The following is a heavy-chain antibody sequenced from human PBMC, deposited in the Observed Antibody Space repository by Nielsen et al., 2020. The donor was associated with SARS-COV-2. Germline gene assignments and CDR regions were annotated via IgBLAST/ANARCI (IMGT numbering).Heavy chain of an antibody. V-gene: IGHV1-18*01. Sequence: ASVKVSCKASGYTFTSYGISWVRQAPGQGLEWMGWISAYNGNTNYAQKLQGRVTMTRNTSISTAYMELSSLRSEDTAVYYCARVTSDPNYYYYGMDVWGQGTTVTVSS. CDR2: ISAYNGNT. CDR1: GYTFTSYG. CDR3: ARVTSDPNYYYYGMDV. D-gene: IGHD4-11*01. J-gene: IGHJ6*02.